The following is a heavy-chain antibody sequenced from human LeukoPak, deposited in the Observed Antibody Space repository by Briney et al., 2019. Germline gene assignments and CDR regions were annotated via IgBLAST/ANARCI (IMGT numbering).Heavy chain of an antibody. CDR1: GGSISSSSYY. CDR2: ICYSGST. V-gene: IGHV4-39*01. Sequence: SETLSLTCTVSGGSISSSSYYWGWIRQPPGKGLEWIGSICYSGSTYYNPSLKSRVTISVDTSKNQFSLKLSSVTAAGTAVYYCAGLKHKDYFDYWGQGTLVIVSS. CDR3: AGLKHKDYFDY. J-gene: IGHJ4*02.